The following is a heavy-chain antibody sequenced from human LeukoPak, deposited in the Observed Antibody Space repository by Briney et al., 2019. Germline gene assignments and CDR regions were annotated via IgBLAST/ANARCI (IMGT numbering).Heavy chain of an antibody. CDR3: ARGVYSGSYYRIDY. Sequence: SQTLSLTCTVSGGSISSGGYYWSWIRQHPGTGLEWIGYIYYSGSTYYNPSLKSRVTISVDTSKNQFSLKLSSVTAADTAVYYCARGVYSGSYYRIDYWGQGTLVTVSS. CDR1: GGSISSGGYY. D-gene: IGHD1-26*01. V-gene: IGHV4-31*03. CDR2: IYYSGST. J-gene: IGHJ4*02.